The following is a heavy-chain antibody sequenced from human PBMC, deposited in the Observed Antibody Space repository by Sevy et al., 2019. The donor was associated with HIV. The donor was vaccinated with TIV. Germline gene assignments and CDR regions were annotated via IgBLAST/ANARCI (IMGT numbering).Heavy chain of an antibody. CDR1: GYTLTELS. CDR2: FDPEDGET. J-gene: IGHJ5*02. CDR3: ATNSRYFSGSTFYSAEGLFDP. D-gene: IGHD2-15*01. V-gene: IGHV1-24*01. Sequence: ASVKVSCKVSGYTLTELSMHWVRQAPGKGLEWMGGFDPEDGETVYAQKFQGRVTVTDDTSTDSSYMELSSLSSEDTAVYYCATNSRYFSGSTFYSAEGLFDPWGQGTLVTVSS.